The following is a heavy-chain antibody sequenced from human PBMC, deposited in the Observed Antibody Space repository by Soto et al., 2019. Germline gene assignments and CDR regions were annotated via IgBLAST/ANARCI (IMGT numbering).Heavy chain of an antibody. CDR2: ISWNSGSI. D-gene: IGHD4-17*01. V-gene: IGHV3-9*01. CDR3: ATETTVVTPFDY. J-gene: IGHJ4*02. CDR1: GFTFDDYA. Sequence: SLRLSCAASGFTFDDYAMHWVRQAPGKGLEWVSGISWNSGSIGYADSVKGRFTISRDNAKNSLYLQMNSLRAEDTALYYCATETTVVTPFDYWGQGTLVTVSS.